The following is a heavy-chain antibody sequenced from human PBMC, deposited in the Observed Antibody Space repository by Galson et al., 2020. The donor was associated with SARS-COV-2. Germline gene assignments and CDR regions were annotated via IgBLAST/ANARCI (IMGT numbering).Heavy chain of an antibody. CDR1: GYNFFSYW. Sequence: GESLKISCKGSGYNFFSYWIGWVRQMPGKGLEWMGIIHPGDSDTRYSPSFQGQVTISADKSISTAYLQWSSLKASDTAIYYCARREGYSGNSYAAVNCDYWGQGTLVTVSS. CDR3: ARREGYSGNSYAAVNCDY. J-gene: IGHJ4*02. V-gene: IGHV5-51*01. CDR2: IHPGDSDT. D-gene: IGHD1-26*01.